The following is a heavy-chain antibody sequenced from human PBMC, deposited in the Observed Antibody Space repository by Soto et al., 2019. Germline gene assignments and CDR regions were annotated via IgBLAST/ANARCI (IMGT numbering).Heavy chain of an antibody. D-gene: IGHD6-13*01. CDR1: GGSFSGYY. J-gene: IGHJ4*02. CDR3: ARGRFPHYGIAAAVIFLVPFDY. Sequence: SETLSLTCAVYGGSFSGYYWSWIRQPPGKGLEWIGEINHSGSTNYNPSLKSRVTISVDTSKNQFSLKLSSVTAADTAVYYCARGRFPHYGIAAAVIFLVPFDYGGQGTLVTAPQ. CDR2: INHSGST. V-gene: IGHV4-34*01.